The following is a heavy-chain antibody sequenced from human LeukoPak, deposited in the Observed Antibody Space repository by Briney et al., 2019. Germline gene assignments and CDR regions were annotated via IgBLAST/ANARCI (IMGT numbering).Heavy chain of an antibody. CDR3: ARGRRYCSSTSCPEYFQH. V-gene: IGHV4-34*01. CDR2: SNHSGST. Sequence: SETLALTCAVYGGSVSGYYWSWIRQPPGKGLEWIGESNHSGSTNYNPSLKSRVTISVDTSKNQFPLKLSSVTAADTAVYYCARGRRYCSSTSCPEYFQHWGQGTLVTVSS. CDR1: GGSVSGYY. D-gene: IGHD2-2*01. J-gene: IGHJ1*01.